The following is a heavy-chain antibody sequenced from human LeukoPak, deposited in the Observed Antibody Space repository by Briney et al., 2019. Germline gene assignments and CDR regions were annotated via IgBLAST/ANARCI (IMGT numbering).Heavy chain of an antibody. CDR2: FHPGDSDT. CDR1: GFSFTSNW. CDR3: ARRANDYDSIGFAFDI. D-gene: IGHD4-17*01. Sequence: GESLKISCKGSGFSFTSNWIGWVRKMPGKGLEWMGIFHPGDSDTRYSPSFQGQVTISADKSISPAYLQWSSLKDSDTAMYYCARRANDYDSIGFAFDIWGQGTMVTVSS. J-gene: IGHJ3*02. V-gene: IGHV5-51*01.